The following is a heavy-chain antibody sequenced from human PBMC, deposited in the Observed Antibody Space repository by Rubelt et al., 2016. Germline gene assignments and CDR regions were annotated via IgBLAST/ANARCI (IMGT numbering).Heavy chain of an antibody. CDR3: ARGVLGSGYEEY. CDR1: GGSFSGYY. J-gene: IGHJ4*01. CDR2: INHSGST. D-gene: IGHD5-12*01. V-gene: IGHV4-34*01. Sequence: QVQLQQWGAGLLKPSETLSLTCAVYGGSFSGYYWSWIRQPPGKGLEWIGEINHSGSTTYNPSLKSRVTILVDTSKNQFSLKRTSGTAADTAVYYCARGVLGSGYEEYWGHGTLVTVSS.